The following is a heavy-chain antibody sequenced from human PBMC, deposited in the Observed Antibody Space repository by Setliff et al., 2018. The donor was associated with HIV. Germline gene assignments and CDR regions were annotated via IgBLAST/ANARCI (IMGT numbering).Heavy chain of an antibody. CDR3: VRHVPRSSRIDY. Sequence: SETLSLTCTVTDDSLSRSDFYWAWIRQPPEKGLEWVASIYDTGDTHYNPSLKSRVTISRDMSKNQFSLKLGSVTAADTAVYYCVRHVPRSSRIDYWGQGTLVTVSS. J-gene: IGHJ4*02. V-gene: IGHV4-39*01. D-gene: IGHD6-13*01. CDR2: IYDTGDT. CDR1: DDSLSRSDFY.